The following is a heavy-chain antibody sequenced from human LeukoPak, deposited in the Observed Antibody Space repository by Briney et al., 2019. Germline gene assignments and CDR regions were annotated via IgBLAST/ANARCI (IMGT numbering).Heavy chain of an antibody. J-gene: IGHJ4*02. CDR1: GYTFTSYG. D-gene: IGHD3-22*01. CDR2: ISAYNGNT. V-gene: IGHV1-18*01. CDR3: ARDPKTYYYDSSGYYLHDY. Sequence: GASVKVSCKASGYTFTSYGISWVRQAPGQGLEWMGWISAYNGNTNYAQKLQGRVTMTTDTSTSTAYMELRSLRSDDTAVYYCARDPKTYYYDSSGYYLHDYWGLGTLVTVSS.